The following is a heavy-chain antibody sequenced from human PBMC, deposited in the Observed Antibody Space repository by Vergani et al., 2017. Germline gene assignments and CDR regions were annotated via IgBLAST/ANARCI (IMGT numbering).Heavy chain of an antibody. CDR2: ISSSSSYT. J-gene: IGHJ6*02. CDR3: ARXRGQDWELRHYADPDYYYGMDV. V-gene: IGHV3-11*05. D-gene: IGHD1-26*01. CDR1: GFTFSDYY. Sequence: QVQLVESGGGLVKPGGSLRLSCAASGFTFSDYYMSWIRQAPGKGLEWVSYISSSSSYTNYADSVKGRFTISRDNAKNSLYLQMNSLRAEDTAVYYCARXRGQDWELRHYADPDYYYGMDVWGQGTTVTVSS.